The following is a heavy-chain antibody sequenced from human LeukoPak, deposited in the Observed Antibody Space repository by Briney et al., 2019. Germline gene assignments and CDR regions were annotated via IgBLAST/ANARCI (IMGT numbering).Heavy chain of an antibody. D-gene: IGHD4-17*01. CDR2: IYYSGST. Sequence: SETLSLTCTVSGGSISSSSYYWGWIRQPPGKGLEWNASIYYSGSTYYNPSLKSRVTISVDTSKNQFSLKLSSVTAADTAVYYCARQRGDYVGEEFDYWGQGTLVTVSS. CDR1: GGSISSSSYY. J-gene: IGHJ4*02. CDR3: ARQRGDYVGEEFDY. V-gene: IGHV4-39*01.